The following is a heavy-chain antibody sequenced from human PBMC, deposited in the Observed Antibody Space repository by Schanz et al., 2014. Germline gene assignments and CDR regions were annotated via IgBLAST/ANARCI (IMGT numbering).Heavy chain of an antibody. CDR3: AKEKEEVAADGSCFDD. D-gene: IGHD6-13*01. CDR1: GITLSGYG. J-gene: IGHJ4*02. CDR2: ISFDGRNT. V-gene: IGHV3-30*18. Sequence: QVQLVESGGGVVQPGRSLRLSCAASGITLSGYGLHWVRQAPGKGLEWVGFISFDGRNTGYAHSVKGRFTISRDNSKNTVNLQMNSLRAEDTAVYYCAKEKEEVAADGSCFDDWGQGTLVTVSS.